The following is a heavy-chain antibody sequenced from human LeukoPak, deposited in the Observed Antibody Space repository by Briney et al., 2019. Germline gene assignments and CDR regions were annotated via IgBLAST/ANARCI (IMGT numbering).Heavy chain of an antibody. CDR2: INHSGST. D-gene: IGHD1-26*01. CDR1: GGSFSGYY. CDR3: ARGGLVRSTRGYFDY. J-gene: IGHJ4*02. Sequence: PSETLSLTCAVYGGSFSGYYWSWIRQPPGKGLGWIGEINHSGSTNYNPSLKSRVTISVDTSKNQFSLKLNSVTPEDTAVYYCARGGLVRSTRGYFDYWGQGTLVTVSS. V-gene: IGHV4-34*01.